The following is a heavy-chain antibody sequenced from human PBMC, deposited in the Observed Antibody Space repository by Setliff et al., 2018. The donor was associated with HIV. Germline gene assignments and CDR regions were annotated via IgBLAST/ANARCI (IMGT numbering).Heavy chain of an antibody. Sequence: ASVKVSCKASGYTYTNYAISWVRQAPGQGLEWMGYVSAYNANTNYAQNFRGRVTMTTDTSTTTVSMELRSLRADDTALYYCAREYDVLTGYYISAFDIWGQGTMVTVSS. D-gene: IGHD3-9*01. V-gene: IGHV1-18*01. CDR2: VSAYNANT. CDR1: GYTYTNYA. J-gene: IGHJ3*02. CDR3: AREYDVLTGYYISAFDI.